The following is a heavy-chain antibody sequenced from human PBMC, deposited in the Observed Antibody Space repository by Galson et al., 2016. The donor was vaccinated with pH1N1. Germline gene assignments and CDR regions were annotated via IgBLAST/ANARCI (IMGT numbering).Heavy chain of an antibody. CDR3: VKEIGGAGAY. Sequence: SLRLSCAASGFSFNSYWMSWVRQAPGKGLEWVANINQEGSKIYYVESVRGRFTISRDNSKNSVYLQMTSLRVEDKAMYYCVKEIGGAGAYLGQGTLVTVSS. V-gene: IGHV3-7*01. D-gene: IGHD3-16*01. CDR1: GFSFNSYW. CDR2: INQEGSKI. J-gene: IGHJ4*02.